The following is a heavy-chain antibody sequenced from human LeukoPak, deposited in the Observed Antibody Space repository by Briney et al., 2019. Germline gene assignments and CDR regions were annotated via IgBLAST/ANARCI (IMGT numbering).Heavy chain of an antibody. D-gene: IGHD4-17*01. J-gene: IGHJ5*02. CDR1: GFTFSSYG. CDR2: ISYDGSNK. Sequence: PGGSLRLSCAASGFTFSSYGMHWVRQAPGKGLEWVAVISYDGSNKYYADSVKGRFTISRDNSKNTLYLQMNSLRAEDTAVYYCAKSGTDYGDYNWFDPWGQGTLVTVSS. CDR3: AKSGTDYGDYNWFDP. V-gene: IGHV3-30*18.